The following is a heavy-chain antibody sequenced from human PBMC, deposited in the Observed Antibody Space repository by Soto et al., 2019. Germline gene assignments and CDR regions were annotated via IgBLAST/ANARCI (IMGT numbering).Heavy chain of an antibody. CDR1: GFTFSSYG. J-gene: IGHJ5*02. CDR3: AKDRNPYCGGDCYPWFDP. D-gene: IGHD2-21*02. V-gene: IGHV3-30*18. Sequence: PGGSLRLSCAASGFTFSSYGMHWVRQAPGKGLEWVAVISYDGSNKYYVDSVKGRFTISRDNSKNTLYLQMNSLRAEDTAVYYCAKDRNPYCGGDCYPWFDPWGQGTLVTVSS. CDR2: ISYDGSNK.